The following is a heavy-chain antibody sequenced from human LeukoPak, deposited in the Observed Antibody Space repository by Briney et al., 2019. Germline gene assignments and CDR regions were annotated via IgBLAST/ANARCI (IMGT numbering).Heavy chain of an antibody. J-gene: IGHJ5*02. Sequence: TSETLSLTCTVSGGSISSSSYYWGWIRQPPGKGLEWIGSIYYSGSTYYNSSLKSRVTISVDTSKNQFSLKLSSVTAADTAVYYCARGPYCSSTSSQKVNWFDPWGQGTLVTVPS. CDR3: ARGPYCSSTSSQKVNWFDP. V-gene: IGHV4-39*07. CDR2: IYYSGST. CDR1: GGSISSSSYY. D-gene: IGHD2-2*01.